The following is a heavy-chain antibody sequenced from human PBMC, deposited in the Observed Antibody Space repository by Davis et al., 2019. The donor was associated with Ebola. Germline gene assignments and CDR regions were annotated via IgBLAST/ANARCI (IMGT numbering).Heavy chain of an antibody. V-gene: IGHV4-31*03. CDR3: ARTYYDSSGYSLNAFDI. CDR1: GGSISSGGYY. D-gene: IGHD3-22*01. Sequence: PSETLSLTCTVSGGSISSGGYYWSWIRQHPGKGLEWIGYIYYSGSTYYNPSLKSRVTISVDTSKNQFSLKLSSVTAADTAVYYCARTYYDSSGYSLNAFDIWGQGTMVTVSS. CDR2: IYYSGST. J-gene: IGHJ3*02.